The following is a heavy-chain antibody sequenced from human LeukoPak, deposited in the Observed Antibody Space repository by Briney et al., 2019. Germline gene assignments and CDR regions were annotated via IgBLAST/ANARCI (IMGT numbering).Heavy chain of an antibody. J-gene: IGHJ4*02. CDR1: GFSFSNFG. Sequence: GGSLRLSCTASGFSFSNFGMHWVRQAPGKGLEWVTLIYYGGTNRYYADSVKGRFTVSRDNSNNTVYLQMNSLRVEDTAVYYCARQTTVATDFWGQGTLVTVSS. V-gene: IGHV3-33*01. CDR3: ARQTTVATDF. CDR2: IYYGGTNR. D-gene: IGHD4-17*01.